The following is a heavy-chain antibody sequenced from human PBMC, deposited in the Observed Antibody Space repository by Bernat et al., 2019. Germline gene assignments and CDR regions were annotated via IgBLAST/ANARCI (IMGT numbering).Heavy chain of an antibody. CDR3: ARDNTVTNGIDAFDI. D-gene: IGHD4-17*01. CDR1: GFTVSSNY. Sequence: EVQLVESGGGLVQPGGSLRLSCAASGFTVSSNYMSWVRQAPGKGLEWVSVIYSGGSTYYADSVKGRFTISRDNSKNTLYLQMNSLRAEDTAVYYCARDNTVTNGIDAFDIWGQGTMVTVSS. V-gene: IGHV3-66*01. CDR2: IYSGGST. J-gene: IGHJ3*02.